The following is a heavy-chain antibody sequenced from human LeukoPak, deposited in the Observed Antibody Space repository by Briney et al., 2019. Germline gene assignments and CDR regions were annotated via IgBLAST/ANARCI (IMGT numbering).Heavy chain of an antibody. CDR3: AKNYYDSSGYYI. D-gene: IGHD3-22*01. CDR2: ISGSGGST. V-gene: IGHV3-23*01. CDR1: GFTFSSYA. J-gene: IGHJ4*02. Sequence: GGSLRLSCAASGFTFSSYAMHWVRQAPGKGLEWVSAISGSGGSTYYADSVKDRFTISRDNSKNTLSLQMHSLRAEDTAVYYCAKNYYDSSGYYIWGQGTLVTVSS.